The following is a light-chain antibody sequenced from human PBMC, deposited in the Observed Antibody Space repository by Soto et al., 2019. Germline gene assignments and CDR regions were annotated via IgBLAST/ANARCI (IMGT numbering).Light chain of an antibody. CDR3: QQYNNWPLT. CDR1: QSVSRN. V-gene: IGKV3-15*01. Sequence: EIVMTQSPATLSVSPGERATLSCSASQSVSRNLAWYQQKPGQAPRLLIYGASTRATGIPARFSGCGSGTEFTLTISSLQSEDFAVYYCQQYNNWPLTFGQGTKVEIK. CDR2: GAS. J-gene: IGKJ1*01.